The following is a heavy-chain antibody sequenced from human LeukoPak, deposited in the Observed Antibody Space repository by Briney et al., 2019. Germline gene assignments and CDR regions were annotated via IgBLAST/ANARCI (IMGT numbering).Heavy chain of an antibody. Sequence: PGGSLRLSCAASGFTFSSYAMHWVRQAPGKGLEWVAVISYDGSNKYYADSVKGRFTISRDNSKNTLYLQMNSLRAEDTAVYYCARDRAAAGPPDYWGQGTLVTVSS. D-gene: IGHD6-13*01. CDR1: GFTFSSYA. CDR2: ISYDGSNK. J-gene: IGHJ4*02. V-gene: IGHV3-30*04. CDR3: ARDRAAAGPPDY.